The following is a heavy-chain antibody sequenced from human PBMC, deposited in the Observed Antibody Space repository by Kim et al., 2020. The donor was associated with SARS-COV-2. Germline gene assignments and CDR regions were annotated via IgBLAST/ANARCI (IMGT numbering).Heavy chain of an antibody. V-gene: IGHV1-18*04. CDR2: ISAYNGNT. CDR1: GYTFTSYG. D-gene: IGHD6-19*01. J-gene: IGHJ6*02. Sequence: ASVKVSCKASGYTFTSYGISWVRQAPGQGLEWMGWISAYNGNTNYAQKLQGRVTMTTDTSTSTAYMELRSLRSDDTAVYYCARVLPLAVMPIYSGWAPYYYYGMDVWGQGNTVTVSS. CDR3: ARVLPLAVMPIYSGWAPYYYYGMDV.